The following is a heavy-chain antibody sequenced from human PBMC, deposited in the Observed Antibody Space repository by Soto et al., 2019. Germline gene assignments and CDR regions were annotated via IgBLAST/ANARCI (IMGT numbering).Heavy chain of an antibody. CDR1: GFTFSSYG. J-gene: IGHJ4*02. D-gene: IGHD5-12*01. CDR3: ARDNYIVATTYFDY. Sequence: GGSLRLSCAASGFTFSSYGMHWVRQAPGKGLEWVAVISYDGSNKYYADSVKGRFTISRDNSKNTLYLQMNSLRAEDTAVYYCARDNYIVATTYFDYWGQGTLVTVSS. CDR2: ISYDGSNK. V-gene: IGHV3-30*03.